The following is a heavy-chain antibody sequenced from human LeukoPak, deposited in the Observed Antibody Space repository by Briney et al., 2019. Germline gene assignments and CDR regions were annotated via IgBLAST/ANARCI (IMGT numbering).Heavy chain of an antibody. CDR3: AREWSNYDAFDI. D-gene: IGHD5-24*01. CDR2: IYKGATT. J-gene: IGHJ3*02. Sequence: GGSLRLSCVASGFTVSSNYMNWVRQAPGKGLEWVAVIYKGATTYYADSVKGRFTISRDNSKNTLYLQMNSLRAEDTAVYYCAREWSNYDAFDIWGQGTMVTVSS. CDR1: GFTVSSNY. V-gene: IGHV3-66*01.